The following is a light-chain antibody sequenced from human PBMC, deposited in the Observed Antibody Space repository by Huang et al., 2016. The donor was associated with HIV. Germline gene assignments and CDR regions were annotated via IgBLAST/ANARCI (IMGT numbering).Light chain of an antibody. CDR3: QQSFTTPGT. CDR2: AAS. Sequence: DIQMTQSPSSLSASVGDRVTITCRASQTISSYLNWYQQTPGRAPKLLIYAASTLQSGVASRFFGSGSGKVFTLIISNLQPEDFGTYFCQQSFTTPGTFGQGTRLDIK. CDR1: QTISSY. V-gene: IGKV1-39*01. J-gene: IGKJ5*01.